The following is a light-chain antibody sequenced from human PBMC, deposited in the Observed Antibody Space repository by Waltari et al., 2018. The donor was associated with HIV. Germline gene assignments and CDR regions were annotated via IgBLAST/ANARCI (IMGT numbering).Light chain of an antibody. V-gene: IGKV1-39*01. CDR1: QHIRND. CDR2: SAS. Sequence: IQVTQSPSSLSAYTGATVIITCRASQHIRNDLNWYLYKPGTSPRLLIYSASCLQSGVPSRFTASGSGTEFNFTISGLQSEDCATYYCQQSHEPPLTFGGGTKVEIK. CDR3: QQSHEPPLT. J-gene: IGKJ4*01.